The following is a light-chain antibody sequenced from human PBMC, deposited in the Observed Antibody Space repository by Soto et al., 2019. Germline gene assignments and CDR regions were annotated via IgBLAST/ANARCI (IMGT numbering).Light chain of an antibody. J-gene: IGLJ7*01. Sequence: QAVVTQEPSLTVSPGGTVTLTCSSSAGAVTSDSNPNWFQQSPGQAPRALIYGISSKHSWTPARFSGSLLGGKAALTLSGVQPEDEADDYGLLYYGGAQVFGGGTQLTVL. CDR3: LLYYGGAQV. CDR2: GIS. CDR1: AGAVTSDSN. V-gene: IGLV7-43*01.